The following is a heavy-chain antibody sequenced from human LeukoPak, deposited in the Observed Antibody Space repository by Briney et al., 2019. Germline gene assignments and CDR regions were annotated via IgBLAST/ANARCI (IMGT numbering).Heavy chain of an antibody. CDR1: GGSFSGYY. CDR3: ARTAAAGVYGDYYYYGMDV. Sequence: SETLSLTCAVYGGSFSGYYWSWIRQPPGKGLEWIGEINHSGSTNYNPSLKSRVTISVDTSKNQFSLKLSSVTAADAAVYYCARTAAAGVYGDYYYYGMDVWGQGTTVTVSS. CDR2: INHSGST. D-gene: IGHD6-13*01. J-gene: IGHJ6*02. V-gene: IGHV4-34*01.